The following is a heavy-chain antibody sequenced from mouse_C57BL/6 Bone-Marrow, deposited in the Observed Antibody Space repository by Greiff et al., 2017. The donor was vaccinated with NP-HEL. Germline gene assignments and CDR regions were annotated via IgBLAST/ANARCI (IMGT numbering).Heavy chain of an antibody. V-gene: IGHV1-4*01. J-gene: IGHJ1*03. CDR2: INPSSGYT. CDR3: ARTGTWYFDV. CDR1: GYTFTSYT. Sequence: VQLQESGAELARPGASVKMSCKASGYTFTSYTMHWVKQRPGQGLEWIGYINPSSGYTKYNQKFKDKATLTAYKSSSTAYMQLSSLTSEDSAVYYCARTGTWYFDVWGTGTTVTVSS. D-gene: IGHD4-1*01.